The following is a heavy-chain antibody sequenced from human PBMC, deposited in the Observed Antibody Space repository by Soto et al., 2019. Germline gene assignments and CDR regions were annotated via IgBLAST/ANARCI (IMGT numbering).Heavy chain of an antibody. CDR2: IDPSDSYT. CDR1: GYSFTSYW. CDR3: ARYSTTVTTYHWYFDL. V-gene: IGHV5-10-1*01. J-gene: IGHJ2*01. D-gene: IGHD4-17*01. Sequence: EVQLVQSGAEVKKPGESLRISCKGSGYSFTSYWISWVRQMPGKGLEWMGRIDPSDSYTNYSPSFQGHVTISADKSIITAYLQWSSLKASDTAMYYCARYSTTVTTYHWYFDLWGRGTLVTVSS.